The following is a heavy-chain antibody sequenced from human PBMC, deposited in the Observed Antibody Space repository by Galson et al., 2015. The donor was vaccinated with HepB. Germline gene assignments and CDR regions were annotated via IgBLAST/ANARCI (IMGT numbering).Heavy chain of an antibody. CDR2: IYSGGST. V-gene: IGHV3-53*01. D-gene: IGHD3-22*01. Sequence: SLRLSCAASGFTVSSNYMSWVRQAPGKGLEWVSVIYSGGSTYYADSVKGRFTISRDNSKNTLYLQMNSLRAEDTAVYYCARDYRDYYDSSGYYDYWGQGTLVTVSS. CDR1: GFTVSSNY. J-gene: IGHJ4*02. CDR3: ARDYRDYYDSSGYYDY.